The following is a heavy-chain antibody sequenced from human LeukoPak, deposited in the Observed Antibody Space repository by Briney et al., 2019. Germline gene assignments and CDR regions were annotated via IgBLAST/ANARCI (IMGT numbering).Heavy chain of an antibody. D-gene: IGHD3-10*01. CDR1: GYTFTSYD. Sequence: ASVKVSCKASGYTFTSYDINWVRQAPGQGLEWMGWISAYNGNTNYAQKLQGRVTMTTDTSTSTAYMELRSLRSDDTAVYYCARVVKEEGTFDYWGQGTLVTVSS. CDR3: ARVVKEEGTFDY. CDR2: ISAYNGNT. J-gene: IGHJ4*02. V-gene: IGHV1-18*01.